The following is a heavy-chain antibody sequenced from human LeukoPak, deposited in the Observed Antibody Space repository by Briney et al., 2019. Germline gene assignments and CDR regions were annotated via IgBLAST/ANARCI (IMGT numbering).Heavy chain of an antibody. D-gene: IGHD6-13*01. V-gene: IGHV4-34*01. CDR3: ARHDSGEGIVAALFDP. J-gene: IGHJ5*02. Sequence: SETLSLTCAVYGGSFSGYYWSWIRQPPGKGLEWIGEINHSGSTNYNPSLKSRVTISVDTSKNQFSLKLSSVTAADTAVYYCARHDSGEGIVAALFDPWGQGTLVTVSS. CDR2: INHSGST. CDR1: GGSFSGYY.